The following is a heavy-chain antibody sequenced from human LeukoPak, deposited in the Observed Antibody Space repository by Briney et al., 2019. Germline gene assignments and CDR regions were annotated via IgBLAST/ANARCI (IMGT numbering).Heavy chain of an antibody. D-gene: IGHD3-9*01. V-gene: IGHV1-18*01. Sequence: GASVKVSCKASGYTFTSYGISWVRQAPGQGLEWMGWISAYNGNTNYAQKLQGRVTMTTDTSTSTAYMELRSLRSDDTAVYYCARDYDILTGYYRPPITGTTGGYWGQGTLVTVSS. CDR3: ARDYDILTGYYRPPITGTTGGY. CDR2: ISAYNGNT. CDR1: GYTFTSYG. J-gene: IGHJ4*02.